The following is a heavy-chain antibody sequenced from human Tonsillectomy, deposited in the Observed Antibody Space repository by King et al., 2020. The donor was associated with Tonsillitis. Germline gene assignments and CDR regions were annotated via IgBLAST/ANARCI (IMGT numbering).Heavy chain of an antibody. CDR1: GYTFTSYA. Sequence: QLVQSGAEVKKPGASVKVSCKASGYTFTSYAMHWVRQAPGQRLEWMGWINAGNGNTKYSQKFQGRVTITRDTSASTVNMELSSLRSEDTAVYYCARVPDFGSSWYSGPWAFDVWGQGTMVTVSS. J-gene: IGHJ3*01. D-gene: IGHD6-13*01. CDR2: INAGNGNT. V-gene: IGHV1-3*01. CDR3: ARVPDFGSSWYSGPWAFDV.